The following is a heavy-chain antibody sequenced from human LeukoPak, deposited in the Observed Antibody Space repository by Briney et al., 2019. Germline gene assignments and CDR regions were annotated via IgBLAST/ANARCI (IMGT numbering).Heavy chain of an antibody. J-gene: IGHJ4*02. CDR2: IKQDGSEK. V-gene: IGHV3-7*01. D-gene: IGHD6-6*01. CDR3: ARQGWEQLVHFDY. CDR1: GFTFNTYW. Sequence: GGSLRLSCAASGFTFNTYWMTWVRQAPGKGLEWVANIKQDGSEKFYVDSVKGRFTISRDNAKNSLYLQMNSLRAEDTGIYYCARQGWEQLVHFDYWGPGTLVTVSS.